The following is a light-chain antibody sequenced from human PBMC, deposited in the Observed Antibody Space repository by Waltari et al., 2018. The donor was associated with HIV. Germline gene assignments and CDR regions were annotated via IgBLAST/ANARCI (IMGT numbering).Light chain of an antibody. CDR1: QSLSNSY. V-gene: IGKV3-20*01. Sequence: EVVLTPSPGTLSLSPGARATLSCRASQSLSNSYLAWYQQKPGQAPRLLIYDASSRATGIPDKFSGSGSGTDFTLTISKLEPEDFAVYYCQQYVSSPWTFGQGTKVEIK. CDR2: DAS. CDR3: QQYVSSPWT. J-gene: IGKJ1*01.